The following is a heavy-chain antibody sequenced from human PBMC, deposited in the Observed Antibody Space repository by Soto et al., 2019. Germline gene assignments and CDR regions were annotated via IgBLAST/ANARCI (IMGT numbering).Heavy chain of an antibody. CDR3: AREPKMTTVTRYAFDI. CDR2: LSYDGSNK. V-gene: IGHV3-30-3*01. J-gene: IGHJ3*02. CDR1: GFTFSSYA. D-gene: IGHD4-17*01. Sequence: QVQLVESGVGVVQPGRSLRLSCAASGFTFSSYAMHWVRQAPGKGLEWVAVLSYDGSNKYYADSVKGRFTISRDYSNNTLYLQLNSLRAEDTAVYYCAREPKMTTVTRYAFDIWGQGTMVTVSS.